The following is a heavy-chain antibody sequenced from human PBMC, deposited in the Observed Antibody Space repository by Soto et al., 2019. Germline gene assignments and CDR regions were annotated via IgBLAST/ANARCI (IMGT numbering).Heavy chain of an antibody. CDR2: ISAYNGNT. D-gene: IGHD2-8*01. Sequence: QVQLVQSGAEVKKPGASVKVSCKASGYTFTSYGISWVRQAPGQGLEWMGWISAYNGNTNYAQKLQGRVTMTTDPSTSTAYMELRSLRSDDTAVYYCARDLVDILMVYATPNYYYYMDVWGKGTTVTVSS. J-gene: IGHJ6*03. CDR3: ARDLVDILMVYATPNYYYYMDV. CDR1: GYTFTSYG. V-gene: IGHV1-18*01.